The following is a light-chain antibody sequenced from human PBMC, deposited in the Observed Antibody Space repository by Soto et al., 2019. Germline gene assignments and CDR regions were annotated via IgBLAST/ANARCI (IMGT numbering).Light chain of an antibody. Sequence: DIHMTQSPSTLSASVGDRVTITCRASQSISHYLAWYQQKPGKAPKLLIFDASSLGSGVPSRFSGRGSGTEFTLTISSLQPEDFATYYCQQSYSTPQRTFGQGTKVDIK. J-gene: IGKJ1*01. CDR2: DAS. CDR3: QQSYSTPQRT. CDR1: QSISHY. V-gene: IGKV1-5*01.